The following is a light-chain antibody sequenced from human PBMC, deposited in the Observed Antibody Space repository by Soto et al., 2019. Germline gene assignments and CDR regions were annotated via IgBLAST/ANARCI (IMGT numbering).Light chain of an antibody. CDR3: SSSAGIYHYLV. J-gene: IGLJ3*02. CDR2: EVN. CDR1: SRDVGGHNY. Sequence: QSVLTQPPSASGSPGQSVTISCTGTSRDVGGHNYVSWYQQHPGKAPKFMIYEVNKRPSGVPDRFSGSKSGYTASLTVSGLQTEDEAFYYCSSSAGIYHYLVFGGGTKLTVL. V-gene: IGLV2-8*01.